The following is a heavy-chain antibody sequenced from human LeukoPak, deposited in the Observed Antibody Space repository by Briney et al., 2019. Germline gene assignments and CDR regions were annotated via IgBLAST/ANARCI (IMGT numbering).Heavy chain of an antibody. Sequence: GGSLRLSCAASGFTFSSYWMNWVRQAPGKGLEWVSYISFSVNTKYYGDSVKGRFSISRDNAKNSLYLHMDSLRAEDTAVCYCARGAYSSGWAYFDHWGQGTLVTVSS. J-gene: IGHJ4*02. D-gene: IGHD6-19*01. CDR3: ARGAYSSGWAYFDH. CDR1: GFTFSSYW. V-gene: IGHV3-48*04. CDR2: ISFSVNTK.